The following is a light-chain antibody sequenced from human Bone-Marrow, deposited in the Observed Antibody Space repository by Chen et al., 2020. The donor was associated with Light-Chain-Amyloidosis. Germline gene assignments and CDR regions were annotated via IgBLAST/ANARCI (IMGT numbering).Light chain of an antibody. Sequence: SYELTQPPSVSVSPGQTARITCSGDDLPTKYAYWYQQKPGQAPVLVRHRDTERPAGISERFSGSSSGTTATLTISGVRAEDEADYHCQSADSSGTYEVRFGGGTKLTVL. CDR1: DLPTKY. V-gene: IGLV3-25*03. CDR2: RDT. CDR3: QSADSSGTYEVR. J-gene: IGLJ2*01.